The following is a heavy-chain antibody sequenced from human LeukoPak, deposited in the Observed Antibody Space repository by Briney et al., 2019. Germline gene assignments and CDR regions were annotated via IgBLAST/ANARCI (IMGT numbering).Heavy chain of an antibody. V-gene: IGHV1-69*13. J-gene: IGHJ6*03. D-gene: IGHD2-2*01. CDR1: GGTFSSYA. Sequence: ASVKVSCKASGGTFSSYAISWVRQAPGQGLEWMGGIIPIFGTANYAQKFQGRVTITADESTSTAYMELSSLRSEDTAVYYCARSAASLHQYYMDVWGKGTTVTVSS. CDR2: IIPIFGTA. CDR3: ARSAASLHQYYMDV.